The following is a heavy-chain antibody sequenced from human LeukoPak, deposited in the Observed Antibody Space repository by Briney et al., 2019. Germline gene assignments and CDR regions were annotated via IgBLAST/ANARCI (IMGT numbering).Heavy chain of an antibody. Sequence: SETLSLTCTVSGYSISSGYYWGWIRQPPGKGLEWIGSIYHSGSTYYNPSLKSRVTISVHTSKNQFSLKLSSVTAADTAVYYCARDRGSGYHTGFDAFDIWGQGTMVTVSS. J-gene: IGHJ3*02. CDR2: IYHSGST. V-gene: IGHV4-38-2*02. CDR1: GYSISSGYY. CDR3: ARDRGSGYHTGFDAFDI. D-gene: IGHD3-22*01.